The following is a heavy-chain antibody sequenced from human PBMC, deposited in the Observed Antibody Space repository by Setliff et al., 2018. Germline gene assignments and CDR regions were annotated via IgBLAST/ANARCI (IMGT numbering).Heavy chain of an antibody. J-gene: IGHJ4*02. D-gene: IGHD1-26*01. V-gene: IGHV3-43*01. CDR3: AKESGGSGSYDY. CDR1: GFTFDDYT. Sequence: GGSLRLSCAASGFTFDDYTMHWVRQAPGKGLEWVSPISWDGGSTYYADSVKGRFTISRDNSKNSLYLQMNSLRTEDTALYYCAKESGGSGSYDYWGQGTLVTVS. CDR2: ISWDGGST.